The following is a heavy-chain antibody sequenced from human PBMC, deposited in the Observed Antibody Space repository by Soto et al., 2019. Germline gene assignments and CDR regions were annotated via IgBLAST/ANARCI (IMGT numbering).Heavy chain of an antibody. CDR1: GGTFSSYA. CDR3: ARDTIIVVVTSTNAFDI. D-gene: IGHD3-22*01. Sequence: QVQLVQSGAEVKKPGSSVKVSCKASGGTFSSYAISWVRQAPGQGLEWVGGIIPIFGTANYAQKFQGRVTITADESSSTAYMELSRLRSEDTAVYYCARDTIIVVVTSTNAFDISGQQTMFPVSS. V-gene: IGHV1-69*12. CDR2: IIPIFGTA. J-gene: IGHJ3*02.